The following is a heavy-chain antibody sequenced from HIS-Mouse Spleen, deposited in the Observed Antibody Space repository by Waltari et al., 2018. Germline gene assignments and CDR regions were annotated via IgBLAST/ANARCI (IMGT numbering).Heavy chain of an antibody. V-gene: IGHV4-39*07. Sequence: QLQLQESGPGLVKPSETLSLTCTVSGGSISSSSYYWGWIRQPPRKGLEWIGYYSGSTNYNPSLKSRVTISVDTSKNQFSLKLSSVTAADTAVYYCARASRDLLLPRYFDLWGRGTLVTVSS. J-gene: IGHJ2*01. CDR3: ARASRDLLLPRYFDL. CDR1: GGSISSSSYY. CDR2: YYSGST.